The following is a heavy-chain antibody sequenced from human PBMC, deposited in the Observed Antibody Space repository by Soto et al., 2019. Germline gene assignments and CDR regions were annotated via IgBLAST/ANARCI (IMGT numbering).Heavy chain of an antibody. CDR3: ARDFRTYSHGADV. D-gene: IGHD5-18*01. V-gene: IGHV1-2*02. CDR2: INPSSGGT. Sequence: ASVKVSCKASGYPFTGPYIYWVRQAPGQGLEWMGWINPSSGGTECAEKFQGRVTVTRDTSIRTVFLELNSLTSDDTGVYFCARDFRTYSHGADVWGQGTAVTVSS. CDR1: GYPFTGPY. J-gene: IGHJ6*02.